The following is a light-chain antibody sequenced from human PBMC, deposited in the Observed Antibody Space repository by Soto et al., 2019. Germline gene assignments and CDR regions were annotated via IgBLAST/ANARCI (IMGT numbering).Light chain of an antibody. V-gene: IGLV1-40*01. J-gene: IGLJ3*02. Sequence: QSVLTQLPSVSGAPGQRVTISCTGSISNIGAGYDVHWYQQLPGTAPKLLIYNNNNRPSGVPDRFSGSKSGTSASLAITGLQAEDEADYYCQSYDSSLSGSVFGGGTKLTVL. CDR3: QSYDSSLSGSV. CDR1: ISNIGAGYD. CDR2: NNN.